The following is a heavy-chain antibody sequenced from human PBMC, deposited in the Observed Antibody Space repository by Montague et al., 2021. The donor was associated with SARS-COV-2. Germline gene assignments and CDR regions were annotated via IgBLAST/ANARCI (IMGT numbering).Heavy chain of an antibody. D-gene: IGHD3-10*01. V-gene: IGHV4-4*07. CDR1: GGSITSYN. J-gene: IGHJ4*02. CDR3: AGGYGSGRYSS. Sequence: SETLSLTCTVSGGSITSYNCSWIRQPAGKGLEFIGLSYTSGSTNYNPSLTRRVPMSVDTSREQFSLKLTSVTAAATAVYYCAGGYGSGRYSSWGQGTLVTVSS. CDR2: SYTSGST.